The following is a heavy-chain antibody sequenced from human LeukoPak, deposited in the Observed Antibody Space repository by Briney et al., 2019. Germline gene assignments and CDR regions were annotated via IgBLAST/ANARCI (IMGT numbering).Heavy chain of an antibody. CDR3: ARVGSYGDYGFDY. D-gene: IGHD4-17*01. CDR1: GFTFSSYS. J-gene: IGHJ4*02. CDR2: ISSSSGTI. V-gene: IGHV3-48*01. Sequence: GGSLRLSCAASGFTFSSYSMNWVRKAPGKGLEWVSYISSSSGTIYYADSVKGRFTISRDNAKNSLYLQMNSLRAEDTAVYYCARVGSYGDYGFDYWGQGTLVTVSS.